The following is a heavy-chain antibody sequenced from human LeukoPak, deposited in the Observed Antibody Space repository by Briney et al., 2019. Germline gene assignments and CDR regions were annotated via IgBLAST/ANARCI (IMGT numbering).Heavy chain of an antibody. V-gene: IGHV3-23*01. CDR2: ISGSGGST. CDR3: AKAAGYSYGYGDYYYYGMDV. Sequence: PGGSLRLSCAASGFTFSSYAMSWVRQAPGKGLEWVSAISGSGGSTYCADSVKGRFTISRDNSKNTLYLQMNSLRAEDTAVYYCAKAAGYSYGYGDYYYYGMDVWGQGTTVTVSS. J-gene: IGHJ6*02. CDR1: GFTFSSYA. D-gene: IGHD5-18*01.